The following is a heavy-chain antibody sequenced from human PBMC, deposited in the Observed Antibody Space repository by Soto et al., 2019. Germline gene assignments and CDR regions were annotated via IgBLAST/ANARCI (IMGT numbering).Heavy chain of an antibody. CDR3: ARGPRSGSYSVDGFDV. Sequence: QVQLQQSGPGLVNPSGTLSLTCVVSGASISSSNWWTWVRQPPGKGLEWIGEIYHYGTTTDSPSLTSRVTLSIDKSTNEFSLRLTSVTAADTAIYYCARGPRSGSYSVDGFDVWGQGTVVTVSS. D-gene: IGHD1-26*01. CDR2: IYHYGTT. CDR1: GASISSSNW. V-gene: IGHV4-4*02. J-gene: IGHJ3*01.